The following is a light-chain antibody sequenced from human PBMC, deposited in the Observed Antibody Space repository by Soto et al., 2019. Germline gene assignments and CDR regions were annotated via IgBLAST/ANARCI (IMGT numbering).Light chain of an antibody. Sequence: QSALTQPASVSGSPGQSITISCTGTSSDVGSYNLVSWYQQHPGKAPKLMIYEVSKRPSGVSNRFSGSKSGNTASLIISGLQSEDEADYDGCSYAGSSTYVVFGGGTQLTVL. V-gene: IGLV2-23*02. CDR1: SSDVGSYNL. CDR3: CSYAGSSTYVV. J-gene: IGLJ2*01. CDR2: EVS.